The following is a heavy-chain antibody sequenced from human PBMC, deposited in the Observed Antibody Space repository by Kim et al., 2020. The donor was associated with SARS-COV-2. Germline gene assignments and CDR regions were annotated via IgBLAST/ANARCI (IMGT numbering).Heavy chain of an antibody. CDR2: IYYSGST. J-gene: IGHJ5*02. CDR3: ATHIVVVVAATRDCYNTVNRFDP. D-gene: IGHD2-15*01. Sequence: SETLSLTCTVSGGSISSSSYYWGWIRQPPGKGLEWIGSIYYSGSTYYNPSLKSRVTISVDTSKNQFSLKLSSVTAADTAVYYCATHIVVVVAATRDCYNTVNRFDPWGQGTLVTVSS. CDR1: GGSISSSSYY. V-gene: IGHV4-39*01.